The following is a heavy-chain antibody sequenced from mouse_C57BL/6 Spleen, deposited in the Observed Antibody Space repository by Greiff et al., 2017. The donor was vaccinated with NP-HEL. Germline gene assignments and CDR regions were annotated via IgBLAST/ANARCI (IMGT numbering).Heavy chain of an antibody. D-gene: IGHD1-3*01. Sequence: QVQLQQSGPGLVQPSQSLSITCTVSGFSLTSYGVHWVRQSPGKGLEWLGVIWSGGSADYNAAFIPRLSISKDHSKNKVFFKMNRLQADETAVYYCARRGGCGSSLGYFDVWGTGTTVTVSS. J-gene: IGHJ1*03. CDR2: IWSGGSA. CDR1: GFSLTSYG. CDR3: ARRGGCGSSLGYFDV. V-gene: IGHV2-2*01.